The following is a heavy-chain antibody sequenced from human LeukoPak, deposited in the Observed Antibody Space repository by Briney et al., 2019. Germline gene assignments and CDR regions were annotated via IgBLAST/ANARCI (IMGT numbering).Heavy chain of an antibody. D-gene: IGHD6-13*01. CDR3: AKVIAAAGEDY. CDR1: GFTFDDYG. V-gene: IGHV3-20*04. CDR2: INWNGGST. Sequence: GGSLRLSCAASGFTFDDYGMSWVRQAPGKGLEWVSGINWNGGSTGYADSVKGRFTISRDNAKNSLYLQMNSLRAEDTAVYYCAKVIAAAGEDYWGQGTLVTVSS. J-gene: IGHJ4*02.